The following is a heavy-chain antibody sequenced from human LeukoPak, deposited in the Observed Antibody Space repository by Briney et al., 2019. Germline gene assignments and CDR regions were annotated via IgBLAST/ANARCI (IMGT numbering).Heavy chain of an antibody. CDR3: ARDGTPGRFLEWLPNWFDP. J-gene: IGHJ5*02. Sequence: ASVKVSCKASGYTFTSYGISWVRQAPGQGLEWMGWISAYNGNTNYAQKLQGRVTMTTDTSTSTAYMELRSLRSDDTAVYYCARDGTPGRFLEWLPNWFDPWGQGTLVTVSS. V-gene: IGHV1-18*01. D-gene: IGHD3-3*01. CDR1: GYTFTSYG. CDR2: ISAYNGNT.